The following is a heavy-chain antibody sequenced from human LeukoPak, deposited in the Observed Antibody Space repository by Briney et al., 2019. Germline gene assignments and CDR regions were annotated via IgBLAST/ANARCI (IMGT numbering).Heavy chain of an antibody. CDR3: ARAKWDLLRPATPAFDY. Sequence: GGSLRLSCIVSGFTFNGYWMSWVRQAPGRGLEWMADMKHDGSEEDYVDSVKGRFTISRDNAKNSLFLQMSSLRAEDTAVYYCARAKWDLLRPATPAFDYWGQGTQVTVSS. CDR2: MKHDGSEE. CDR1: GFTFNGYW. V-gene: IGHV3-7*04. J-gene: IGHJ4*02. D-gene: IGHD1-26*01.